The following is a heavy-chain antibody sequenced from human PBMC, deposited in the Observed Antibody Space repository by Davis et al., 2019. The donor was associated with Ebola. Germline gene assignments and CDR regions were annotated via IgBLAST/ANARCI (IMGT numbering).Heavy chain of an antibody. J-gene: IGHJ6*02. V-gene: IGHV4-34*01. Sequence: MPSETLSLTCAVYGGSFSGYYWGWIRQPPGKGLEWIGQINHSGSTNYNPSLKSRVTISVDTSKNQFSLKLSSVTAADTAVYYCAGNRIAGSSSFYYYGMDVWGQGTTVTVSS. D-gene: IGHD6-6*01. CDR1: GGSFSGYY. CDR2: INHSGST. CDR3: AGNRIAGSSSFYYYGMDV.